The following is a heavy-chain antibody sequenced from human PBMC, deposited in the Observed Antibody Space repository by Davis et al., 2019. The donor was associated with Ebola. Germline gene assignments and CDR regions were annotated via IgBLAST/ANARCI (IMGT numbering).Heavy chain of an antibody. CDR3: VRDPALVVTGGGWFFGL. Sequence: GESLKISCAASGFTVSSNYMSWVRQAPGKGLEWVSFISSSSNYIYYADSVKGRFTVSRDNAKNSLYLQMNSLRAEDTAVYYCVRDPALVVTGGGWFFGLWGRGTLVTVSS. V-gene: IGHV3-21*01. CDR2: ISSSSNYI. CDR1: GFTVSSNY. J-gene: IGHJ2*01. D-gene: IGHD2-21*02.